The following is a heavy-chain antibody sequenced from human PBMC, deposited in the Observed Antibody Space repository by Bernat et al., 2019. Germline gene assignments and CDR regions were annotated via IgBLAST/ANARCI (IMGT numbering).Heavy chain of an antibody. J-gene: IGHJ4*02. D-gene: IGHD2-15*01. CDR2: ISGDGGTT. CDR1: GFTVDVYA. CDR3: AKEDCSGNCFSSVYDS. V-gene: IGHV3-43*02. Sequence: EVQLVESGGGVVQPGGSLRLSCAASGFTVDVYAMHWVRQPPGKGLEWVSLISGDGGTTYYADSVRGRFTISRDNSKNSLYLQMNSLTAEDTAVYFCAKEDCSGNCFSSVYDSWGQGALVTVSS.